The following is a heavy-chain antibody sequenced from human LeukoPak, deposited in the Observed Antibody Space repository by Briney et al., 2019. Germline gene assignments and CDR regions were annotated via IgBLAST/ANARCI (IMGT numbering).Heavy chain of an antibody. D-gene: IGHD5-12*01. CDR2: ISSSSSYI. Sequence: GGSLRLSCAASGFTFRSYSMNWVRQAPGKGLEWVSSISSSSSYIYYADSVKGRFTISRDNAKNSLYLQMNSLRAEDTAVYYCARESSSGYSGYDPVAFDYWGQGTLVTVSS. CDR1: GFTFRSYS. CDR3: ARESSSGYSGYDPVAFDY. J-gene: IGHJ4*02. V-gene: IGHV3-21*01.